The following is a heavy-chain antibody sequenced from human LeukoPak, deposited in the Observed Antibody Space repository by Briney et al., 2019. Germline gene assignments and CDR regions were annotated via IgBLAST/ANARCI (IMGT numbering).Heavy chain of an antibody. CDR2: MNPNSGNT. CDR1: GYTFTSYG. CDR3: ARVWGNYYDSSGYYHTYSGMDV. Sequence: ASVKVSCKASGYTFTSYGISWVRQATGQGLEWMGWMNPNSGNTGYAQKFQGRVTMTRNTSISTAYMELSSLRSEDTAVYYCARVWGNYYDSSGYYHTYSGMDVWGQGTTVTVSS. V-gene: IGHV1-8*02. D-gene: IGHD3-22*01. J-gene: IGHJ6*02.